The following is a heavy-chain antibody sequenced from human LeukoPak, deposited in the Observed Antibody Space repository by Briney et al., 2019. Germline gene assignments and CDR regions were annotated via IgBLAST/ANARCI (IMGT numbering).Heavy chain of an antibody. CDR3: TTDRLWGVWRQSNSFDY. D-gene: IGHD3-3*01. V-gene: IGHV3-15*01. CDR2: IKSKTDGGEA. Sequence: PGGSLRLSCQASGFTFNNAWMSWVRQAPGKGLEWVGRIKSKTDGGEADYAESVKGRFTISRDDSKNTLHLQMNSLKTEDTALYFCTTDRLWGVWRQSNSFDYWGQGTLVAVSS. J-gene: IGHJ4*02. CDR1: GFTFNNAW.